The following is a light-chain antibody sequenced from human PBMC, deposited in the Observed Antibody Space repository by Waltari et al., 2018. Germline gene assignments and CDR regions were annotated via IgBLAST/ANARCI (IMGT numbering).Light chain of an antibody. CDR3: QSADSSGTYRAV. V-gene: IGLV3-25*03. CDR2: KDS. CDR1: ALPKHY. J-gene: IGLJ2*01. Sequence: SYELTQPPSVSVSPGQTARITCSGDALPKHYAYLYQQKPGQAPVLVIYKDSERPSGIPERFSGSSSGTTVTLTISGVQAEDEADYYCQSADSSGTYRAVFGGGTKLTVL.